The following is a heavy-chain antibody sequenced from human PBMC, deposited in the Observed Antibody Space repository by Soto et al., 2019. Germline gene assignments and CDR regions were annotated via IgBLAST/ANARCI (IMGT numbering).Heavy chain of an antibody. Sequence: GGSLRLSCAVSGFTFSSFGMNWVRQAPGKGLEWISYITSDSSTRHYADFVKGRFTISRDNAKNSLYLQMNSLRDEDTTVYFCARDPDGIIDFDYWGQGTQVTVSS. CDR2: ITSDSSTR. V-gene: IGHV3-48*02. CDR1: GFTFSSFG. J-gene: IGHJ4*02. CDR3: ARDPDGIIDFDY. D-gene: IGHD3-10*01.